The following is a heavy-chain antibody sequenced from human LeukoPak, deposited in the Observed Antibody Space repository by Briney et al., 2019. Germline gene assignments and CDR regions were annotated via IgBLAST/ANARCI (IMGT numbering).Heavy chain of an antibody. Sequence: ASVRVSCKASGYTFTSNGISWVRQAPGQGLEWMGWISANSGNTHYAQKFQGRVMLTTDTLTATAYMELRSLSSDDTAVYYCARDQRHALDIWGQGTMVTVSS. CDR3: ARDQRHALDI. V-gene: IGHV1-18*01. CDR1: GYTFTSNG. CDR2: ISANSGNT. J-gene: IGHJ3*02.